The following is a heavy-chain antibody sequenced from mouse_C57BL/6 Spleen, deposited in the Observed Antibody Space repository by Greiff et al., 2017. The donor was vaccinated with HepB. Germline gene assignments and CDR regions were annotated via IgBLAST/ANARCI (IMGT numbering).Heavy chain of an antibody. D-gene: IGHD1-1*01. Sequence: DVMLVESGGGLVKPGGSLKLSCAASGFTFSDYGMHWVRQAPEEGLEWVAYISSGSSTIYYADTVKGRFTISRDNAKNTLFLQMTSLRSEDTAMYYCARKDYGSSNWYFDVWGTGTTVTVSS. V-gene: IGHV5-17*01. J-gene: IGHJ1*03. CDR1: GFTFSDYG. CDR3: ARKDYGSSNWYFDV. CDR2: ISSGSSTI.